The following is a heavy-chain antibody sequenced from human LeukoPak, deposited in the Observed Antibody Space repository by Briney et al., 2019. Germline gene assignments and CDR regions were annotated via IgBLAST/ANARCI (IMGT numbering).Heavy chain of an antibody. CDR2: INIGGTNT. CDR3: ATDGAGFDT. J-gene: IGHJ5*02. Sequence: GGSLRLSCAASGFTFNDYYMSWIHQAPGKGLEWLSYINIGGTNTHYADSVKGRFTISRDNAKKSLYLEMNNLRAEDTAVYYCATDGAGFDTWGQGVLVTVSS. V-gene: IGHV3-11*01. CDR1: GFTFNDYY.